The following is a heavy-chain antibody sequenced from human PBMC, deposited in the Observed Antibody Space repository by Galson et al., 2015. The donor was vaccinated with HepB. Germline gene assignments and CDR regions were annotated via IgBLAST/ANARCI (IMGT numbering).Heavy chain of an antibody. J-gene: IGHJ4*02. Sequence: SVKVSCKVSGYTLTELSMHWVRQAPGKGLEWMGGFDPEDGETIYAQKFQGRVTMTEDTSTDTAYMELSSLRSEDTAVYYCANVDTAMVYFDCWGQGTLVTVSS. CDR3: ANVDTAMVYFDC. D-gene: IGHD5-18*01. V-gene: IGHV1-24*01. CDR2: FDPEDGET. CDR1: GYTLTELS.